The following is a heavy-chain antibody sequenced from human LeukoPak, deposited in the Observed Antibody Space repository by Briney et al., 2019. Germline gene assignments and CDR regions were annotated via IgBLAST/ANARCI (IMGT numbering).Heavy chain of an antibody. J-gene: IGHJ4*02. V-gene: IGHV4-34*01. Sequence: TSETLSLTCAVYGGSFSGYYWSWIRQPPGKGLEWIGEINHSGSTNYNPSLKSRVTISVDTSKNQFSLKLSPVTAADTAVYYCARGHGPYDYVWGSYRYTGSGSFDYWGQGTLVTVSS. CDR2: INHSGST. CDR3: ARGHGPYDYVWGSYRYTGSGSFDY. D-gene: IGHD3-16*02. CDR1: GGSFSGYY.